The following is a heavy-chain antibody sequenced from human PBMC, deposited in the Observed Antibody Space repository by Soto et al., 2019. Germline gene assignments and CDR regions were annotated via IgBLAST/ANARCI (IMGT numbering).Heavy chain of an antibody. CDR1: GYPVTAYY. CDR3: ARGGGVGVAGSAAFDM. CDR2: INPATGAA. D-gene: IGHD3-3*01. Sequence: QLHLVQSGAVVKKPGASVTVSCSASGYPVTAYYMHWVRQAPGRGLEWMGGINPATGAAKYTQTFQGRVTKTRETATSTGFMELRGLTSEDPAGFYGARGGGVGVAGSAAFDMWGQGTLVTVSS. V-gene: IGHV1-2*02. J-gene: IGHJ3*02.